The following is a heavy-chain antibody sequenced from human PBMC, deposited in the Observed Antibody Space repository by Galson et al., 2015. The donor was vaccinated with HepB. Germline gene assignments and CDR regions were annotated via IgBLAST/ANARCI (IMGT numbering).Heavy chain of an antibody. D-gene: IGHD3-10*01. CDR2: IIPMLTIA. CDR1: GGTFSSYT. Sequence: SVKVSCKASGGTFSSYTISWVRQAPGQGLEWMGRIIPMLTIANYAQKFQGRVTITADKSTSTAYMELSSLRSEDTAVYYCAREPRYYDGSGSYYKHYYFGMDVWGQATTVTVSS. V-gene: IGHV1-69*04. CDR3: AREPRYYDGSGSYYKHYYFGMDV. J-gene: IGHJ6*02.